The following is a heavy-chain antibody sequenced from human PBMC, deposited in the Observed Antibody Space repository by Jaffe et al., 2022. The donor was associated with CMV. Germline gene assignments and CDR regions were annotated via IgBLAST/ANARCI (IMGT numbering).Heavy chain of an antibody. Sequence: QLQLQESGPGLVKPSETLSLTCTVSGGSISSSSYYWGWIRQPPGKGLEWIGSIYYSGSTYYNPSLKSRVTISVDTSKNQFSLKLSSVTAADTAVYYCARPRRDYYDSSGYYMDVWGKGTTVTVSS. CDR1: GGSISSSSYY. CDR3: ARPRRDYYDSSGYYMDV. CDR2: IYYSGST. J-gene: IGHJ6*03. V-gene: IGHV4-39*01. D-gene: IGHD3-22*01.